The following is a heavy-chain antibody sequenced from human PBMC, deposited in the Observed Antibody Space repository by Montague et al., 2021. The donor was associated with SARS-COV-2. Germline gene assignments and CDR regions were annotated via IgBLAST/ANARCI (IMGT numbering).Heavy chain of an antibody. D-gene: IGHD3-10*01. V-gene: IGHV3-53*01. CDR2: IYSSGRT. CDR1: GFTVSSNY. Sequence: SLRLSCAASGFTVSSNYMSWVRQAPGKGLEWASLIYSSGRTSYADSVKGRFTMSRDNSKNTLYLHMNSLRAEDTAVYYCARDFGESRDHWGQGTLVTVSS. CDR3: ARDFGESRDH. J-gene: IGHJ4*02.